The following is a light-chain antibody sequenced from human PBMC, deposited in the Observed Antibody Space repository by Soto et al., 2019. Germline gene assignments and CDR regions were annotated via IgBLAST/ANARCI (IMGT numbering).Light chain of an antibody. CDR2: GAS. CDR3: QQYNDWPRT. J-gene: IGKJ1*01. CDR1: QSVASY. Sequence: EVVMTQSPATLSVSPGERATISCRASQSVASYLAWYQQKHGQAHRLLMYGASTRATGFPARFSVSGSGTELTLTISSLQSEDFAVYYCQQYNDWPRTFGQGTKVDIK. V-gene: IGKV3-15*01.